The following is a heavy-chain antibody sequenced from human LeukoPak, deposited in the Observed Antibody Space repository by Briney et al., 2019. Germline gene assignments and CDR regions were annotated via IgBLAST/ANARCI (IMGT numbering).Heavy chain of an antibody. V-gene: IGHV3-21*01. J-gene: IGHJ4*02. CDR2: IRSSSSYI. D-gene: IGHD3-22*01. CDR1: GFTFSSYS. Sequence: GGSLRLSCAASGFTFSSYSMNWVRHAPGKGLEWVSSIRSSSSYIYYADSVKSRFTISRDNAKNSLYLQMNSLRAEDTAVYYCARGRDYDSSGYSEYYFDYWGQGTLVTVSS. CDR3: ARGRDYDSSGYSEYYFDY.